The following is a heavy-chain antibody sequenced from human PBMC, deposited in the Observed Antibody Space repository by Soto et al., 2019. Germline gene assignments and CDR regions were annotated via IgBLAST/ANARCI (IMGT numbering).Heavy chain of an antibody. D-gene: IGHD2-2*02. V-gene: IGHV3-11*01. CDR2: ISSSGSTI. CDR3: ARDRYTNYVNYFDP. J-gene: IGHJ5*02. CDR1: GFTFSDYY. Sequence: GGSLRLSCAAPGFTFSDYYMSWIRQAPGKGLEWVSYISSSGSTIHYADSVKGRFTISRDNAKNSLYLQMDSLRVEDTAVYYCARDRYTNYVNYFDPWGQGTLVTVS.